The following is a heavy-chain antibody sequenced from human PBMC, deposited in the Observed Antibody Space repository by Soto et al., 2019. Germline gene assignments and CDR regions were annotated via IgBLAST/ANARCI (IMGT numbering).Heavy chain of an antibody. Sequence: SQTLSLTCAISGDSVSINSAAWNWIRQSPSRGLEWLGRTYYRSKWYNDYAVSVKSRITINPDTSKNQFSLQLNSVTPEDTAVYYCARVILSVGPRFYYYYGMDVWGQGTTVTVSS. J-gene: IGHJ6*02. CDR1: GDSVSINSAA. CDR2: TYYRSKWYN. D-gene: IGHD1-26*01. V-gene: IGHV6-1*01. CDR3: ARVILSVGPRFYYYYGMDV.